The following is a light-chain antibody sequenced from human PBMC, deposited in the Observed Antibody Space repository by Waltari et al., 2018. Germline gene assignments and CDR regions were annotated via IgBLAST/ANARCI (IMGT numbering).Light chain of an antibody. CDR3: CSYAGSSTVV. V-gene: IGLV2-23*02. Sequence: QSALTQPASVSGSPGQSITISSTGTSSDVGPYHFVSWYQHHPGKAPKLMIYEVSKRPSGVSYRFSGSNSGNTASLTISGLQTDDEADYYCCSYAGSSTVVFGGGTKLTVL. J-gene: IGLJ2*01. CDR2: EVS. CDR1: SSDVGPYHF.